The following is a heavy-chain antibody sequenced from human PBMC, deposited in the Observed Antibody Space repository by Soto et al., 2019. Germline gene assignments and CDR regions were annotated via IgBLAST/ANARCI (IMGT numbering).Heavy chain of an antibody. CDR1: GLTFSRHG. J-gene: IGHJ4*02. D-gene: IGHD4-17*01. Sequence: QVQLVESGGGVVQPGTSLRLSCAASGLTFSRHGMHWVRQTPGKGLEWLAVILNDASGHWYADSVKGRFTISRDNFENTLYLQMNGLRLEDTAMYYCARDDDYPDHGFDYWGQGTLVTVSS. V-gene: IGHV3-33*01. CDR2: ILNDASGH. CDR3: ARDDDYPDHGFDY.